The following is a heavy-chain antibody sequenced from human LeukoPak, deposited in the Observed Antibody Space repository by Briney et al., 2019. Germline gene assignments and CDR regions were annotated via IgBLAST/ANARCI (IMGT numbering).Heavy chain of an antibody. Sequence: GGPLRLSCAASGFTFSSYGMHWVRQAPGKGLEWVAVIWYDGSNKYYADSVKGRFTISRDNSKNTLYPQMNSLRAEDTAVYYCARDTQLRYFDWIDYWGQGTLVTVSS. D-gene: IGHD3-9*01. CDR2: IWYDGSNK. CDR3: ARDTQLRYFDWIDY. V-gene: IGHV3-33*01. J-gene: IGHJ4*02. CDR1: GFTFSSYG.